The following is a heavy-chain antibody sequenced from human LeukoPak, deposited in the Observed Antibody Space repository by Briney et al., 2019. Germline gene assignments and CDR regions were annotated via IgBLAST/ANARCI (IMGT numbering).Heavy chain of an antibody. J-gene: IGHJ4*02. V-gene: IGHV3-30*02. CDR2: IRYDGSNK. D-gene: IGHD5-18*01. CDR1: GFTVTHNY. Sequence: GGSLRLSCAVSGFTVTHNYVSWVRQAPGKGLEWVAFIRYDGSNKYYADSVKGRFTISRDNSKNTLYLQMNSLRAEDTAVYYCAKIQLWLRHLGGIDYWGQGTLVTVSS. CDR3: AKIQLWLRHLGGIDY.